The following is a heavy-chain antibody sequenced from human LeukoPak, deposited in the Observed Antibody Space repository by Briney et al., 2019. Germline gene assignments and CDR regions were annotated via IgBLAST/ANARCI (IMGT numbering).Heavy chain of an antibody. CDR3: ARPHYCGADCYRFDY. V-gene: IGHV4-39*01. D-gene: IGHD2-21*02. Sequence: SETLSLTCTVSGASISSTSYYWAWIRQPPGKGLEWIGNIYYSGSTYYNPSLKSRVTISVDTSNSQFSLRLNSVTATDTAVYYCARPHYCGADCYRFDYWGQGTLVTVSS. J-gene: IGHJ4*02. CDR2: IYYSGST. CDR1: GASISSTSYY.